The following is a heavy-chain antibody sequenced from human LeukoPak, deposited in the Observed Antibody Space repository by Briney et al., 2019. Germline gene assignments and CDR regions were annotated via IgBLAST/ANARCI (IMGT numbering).Heavy chain of an antibody. D-gene: IGHD2-2*01. J-gene: IGHJ4*02. V-gene: IGHV3-30*04. CDR3: ARGRVVPAVVLDY. CDR1: GFTFSSYA. Sequence: HPGGSLRLSCAASGFTFSSYAMSWVRQAPGKGLEWVAVISYDGSNKYYADSVKGRFTISRDNSKNTLYLQMNSLRAEDTAVYYCARGRVVPAVVLDYWGQGTLVTVSS. CDR2: ISYDGSNK.